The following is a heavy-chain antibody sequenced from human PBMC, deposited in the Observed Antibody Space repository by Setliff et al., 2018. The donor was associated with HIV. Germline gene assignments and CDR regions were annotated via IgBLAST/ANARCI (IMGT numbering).Heavy chain of an antibody. CDR1: GGPFSNYA. J-gene: IGHJ4*02. CDR3: ARAPYYDILTGYYIGPFDY. V-gene: IGHV1-69*13. D-gene: IGHD3-9*01. Sequence: ASVKVSCKASGGPFSNYAISWVRQAPAQGLEWMGGIIPIFGTPNHALRFQGRVTITADESTSTVYMELRSLRSEDMAVYYCARAPYYDILTGYYIGPFDYWGQGTLVTVSS. CDR2: IIPIFGTP.